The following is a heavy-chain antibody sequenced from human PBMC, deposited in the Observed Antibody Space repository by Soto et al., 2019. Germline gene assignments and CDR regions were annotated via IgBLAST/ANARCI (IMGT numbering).Heavy chain of an antibody. CDR3: VLDYTPSGAYYGMDV. J-gene: IGHJ6*02. D-gene: IGHD3-3*01. Sequence: ASVKVSCKASGYTFTSYGISWVRQAPGQGLEWMGWISAYNGNTNYAQKLQGRVTMTTDTSTSTAYMGLRSLRSDDTAVYYCVLDYTPSGAYYGMDVWGQGTTVTVS. CDR2: ISAYNGNT. CDR1: GYTFTSYG. V-gene: IGHV1-18*01.